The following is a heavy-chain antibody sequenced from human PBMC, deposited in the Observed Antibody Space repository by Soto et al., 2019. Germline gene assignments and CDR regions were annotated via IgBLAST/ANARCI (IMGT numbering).Heavy chain of an antibody. CDR2: INAGNGDT. CDR1: GYTFSNYA. CDR3: ARARFVETPINYYFAMDV. V-gene: IGHV1-3*01. J-gene: IGHJ6*02. Sequence: QVQIAQSGAEVKKPGASVRLSCTTSGYTFSNYAIHWLRQAPGQRLQWMGWINAGNGDTKSSKKFQGRVTLTRDTSANTAYLEVGSLTSEEMAVYYCARARFVETPINYYFAMDVWGQGTTVTVSS. D-gene: IGHD5-18*01.